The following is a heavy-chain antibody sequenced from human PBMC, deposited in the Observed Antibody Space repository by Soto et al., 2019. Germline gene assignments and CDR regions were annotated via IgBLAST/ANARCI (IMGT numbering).Heavy chain of an antibody. V-gene: IGHV4-31*03. J-gene: IGHJ4*02. CDR2: IYYSGST. CDR1: GGSISSGGYY. CDR3: ARAPYYYDSSAPSFDY. D-gene: IGHD3-22*01. Sequence: SETLSLTCTVSGGSISSGGYYWSWIRQHPGKGLEWIGYIYYSGSTYYNPSLKSRVTISVDTSKNQFSLKLSSVTAADTAVYYCARAPYYYDSSAPSFDYWGQGTPVTVSS.